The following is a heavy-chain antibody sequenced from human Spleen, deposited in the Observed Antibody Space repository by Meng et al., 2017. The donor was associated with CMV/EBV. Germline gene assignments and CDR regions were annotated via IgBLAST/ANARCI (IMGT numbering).Heavy chain of an antibody. Sequence: SGYIFTNDGVSWVRQAPGEGLEWMGWINIYNGNTNYAQKLQGRVTMTTDTSTSTAYMELRSLRSDDTAVYYCARDPEGRIAARIWFDPWGQGTLVTVSS. J-gene: IGHJ5*02. CDR2: INIYNGNT. CDR3: ARDPEGRIAARIWFDP. V-gene: IGHV1-18*01. D-gene: IGHD6-6*01. CDR1: GYIFTNDG.